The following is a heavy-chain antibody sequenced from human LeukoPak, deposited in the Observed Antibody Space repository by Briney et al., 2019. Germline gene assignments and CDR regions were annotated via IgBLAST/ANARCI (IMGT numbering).Heavy chain of an antibody. J-gene: IGHJ4*02. CDR3: ASASGYQLPGY. D-gene: IGHD2-2*01. Sequence: PGGCLRHSCVASLFTFISYIMNAVRQAPGKGGAGVSSINSSSSYIYYAGSVKGRFNISRDNAKNTLYLQMNSLRAEDTAVYYCASASGYQLPGYWGQGTLVTVSS. CDR2: INSSSSYI. CDR1: LFTFISYI. V-gene: IGHV3-21*01.